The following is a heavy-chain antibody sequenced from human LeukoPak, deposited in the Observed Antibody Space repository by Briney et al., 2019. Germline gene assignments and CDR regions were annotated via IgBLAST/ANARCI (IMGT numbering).Heavy chain of an antibody. V-gene: IGHV3-23*01. D-gene: IGHD4-17*01. CDR1: GFTLSSYG. J-gene: IGHJ4*02. Sequence: PGGSLRLSCAASGFTLSSYGMTWVRQAPGKGLEWVSAISGSGGSTYYADSVKGRFTISRDNSKNTLYLQMNSLRAEDTAVYYCAKVGHDYGDFYGYYFDYWGQGTLVTVSS. CDR3: AKVGHDYGDFYGYYFDY. CDR2: ISGSGGST.